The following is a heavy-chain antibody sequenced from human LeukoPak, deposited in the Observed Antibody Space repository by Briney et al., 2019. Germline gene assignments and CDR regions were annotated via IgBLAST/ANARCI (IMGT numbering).Heavy chain of an antibody. Sequence: ASVKVSCKASGYTFIRYGISWVRQAPGQGLQWMGWISTYNGDTKYAQKFQGRVTMTTDTSASVAYMVLRSLRSDDTAVHYCARRRMVGPTSRPRPDDAFDIWGQGTMVTVSS. CDR1: GYTFIRYG. CDR3: ARRRMVGPTSRPRPDDAFDI. V-gene: IGHV1-18*01. D-gene: IGHD1-26*01. CDR2: ISTYNGDT. J-gene: IGHJ3*02.